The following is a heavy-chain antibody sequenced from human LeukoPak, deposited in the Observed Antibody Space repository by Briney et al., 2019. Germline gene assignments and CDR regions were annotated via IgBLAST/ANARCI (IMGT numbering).Heavy chain of an antibody. Sequence: SETLSLTCAVSGGSISSSNWWSWVRQPPGKGLEWIGEIYHSGSTNYNPSLKSRATISVDKSKNQFSLKLSSVTAADTAMYYCAGKSYYGSGSYGYWGQGSLVTVSS. J-gene: IGHJ4*02. D-gene: IGHD3-10*01. CDR3: AGKSYYGSGSYGY. CDR2: IYHSGST. V-gene: IGHV4-4*02. CDR1: GGSISSSNW.